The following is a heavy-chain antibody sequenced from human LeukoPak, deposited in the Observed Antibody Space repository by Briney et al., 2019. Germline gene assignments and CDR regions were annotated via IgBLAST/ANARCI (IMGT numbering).Heavy chain of an antibody. CDR1: GFTFSSYS. D-gene: IGHD6-13*01. J-gene: IGHJ4*02. CDR3: ARVAEAAAFDY. CDR2: ISSNSRYT. Sequence: GGSLRLSCAASGFTFSSYSMDWVRQAPGKGLEWVSSISSNSRYTYYADSVKGRFTISRDNAKSSLYLQMNSLRADDTAVYYCARVAEAAAFDYWGQGTLVTVSS. V-gene: IGHV3-21*01.